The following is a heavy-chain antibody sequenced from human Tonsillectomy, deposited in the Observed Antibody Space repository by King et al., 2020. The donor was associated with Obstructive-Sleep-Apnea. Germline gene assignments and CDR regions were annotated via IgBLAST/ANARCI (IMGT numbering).Heavy chain of an antibody. CDR1: GGSISSTNW. D-gene: IGHD2/OR15-2a*01. CDR2: IYHSGST. CDR3: ASGNSTSPGY. V-gene: IGHV4-4*02. J-gene: IGHJ4*02. Sequence: QLQESGPGLVKPSGTLSLTCAVSGGSISSTNWWSWVRQPPGKGLEWVGEIYHSGSTNYNPSLKNLVTISIDKSENQFSLKLTSMTVADTAVYYCASGNSTSPGYWGQGTLVTVSS.